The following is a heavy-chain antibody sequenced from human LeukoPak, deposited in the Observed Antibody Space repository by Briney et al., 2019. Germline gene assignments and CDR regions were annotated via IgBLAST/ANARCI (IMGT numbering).Heavy chain of an antibody. D-gene: IGHD3-10*01. V-gene: IGHV4-34*01. CDR1: GGSFSGYY. J-gene: IGHJ4*02. Sequence: SETLSLTCVVYGGSFSGYYWSWIRQPPGKGLEWIGEINHSGSTNYNPSLKSRVTISVDTSKNQFSLKLSSVTAADTAVYYCARTWFGKYYFDYWGQGTLVTVSS. CDR2: INHSGST. CDR3: ARTWFGKYYFDY.